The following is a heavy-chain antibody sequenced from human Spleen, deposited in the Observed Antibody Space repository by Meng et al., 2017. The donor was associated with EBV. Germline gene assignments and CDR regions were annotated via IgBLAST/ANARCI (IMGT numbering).Heavy chain of an antibody. V-gene: IGHV4-4*02. J-gene: IGHJ4*02. CDR1: RGTITSGDW. Sequence: SGARLCRPSGTLSSTCDVSRGTITSGDWWSWVRQSPGKGLEWIGEIHHSGGTSYNPSLKSRVTISLDMSKDQFSLRLSSVTAADTAVYYCARAGYHRPASEYWGQGTLVTVSS. CDR2: IHHSGGT. D-gene: IGHD2-15*01. CDR3: ARAGYHRPASEY.